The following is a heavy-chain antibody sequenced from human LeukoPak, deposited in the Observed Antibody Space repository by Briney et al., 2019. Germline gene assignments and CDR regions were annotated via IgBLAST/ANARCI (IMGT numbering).Heavy chain of an antibody. Sequence: PGGSLRLSCATSGFTFSAYSMNWVRQAPGKGLEWVSSIGLSGGSIFYAESVKGRFSISRDNAKNSLFLQMNSLRADDTAVYYCARLAGRRYPWYLDLWGRGTLVTVSS. J-gene: IGHJ2*01. D-gene: IGHD6-19*01. V-gene: IGHV3-21*04. CDR3: ARLAGRRYPWYLDL. CDR1: GFTFSAYS. CDR2: IGLSGGSI.